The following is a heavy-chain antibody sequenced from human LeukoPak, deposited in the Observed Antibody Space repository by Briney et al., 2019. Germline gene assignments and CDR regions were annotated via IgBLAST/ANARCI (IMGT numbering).Heavy chain of an antibody. Sequence: SETLSLTCTVSGGSISGYYWTWIRQPPGKGLDFIGYIYFSGTTDYNPSLRSRATISLDTSKNQFSLRLTSVTAADTAVYYCAGSYDNRGYFYYGMDVWGQGTTVTVSS. V-gene: IGHV4-59*08. D-gene: IGHD2-15*01. CDR3: AGSYDNRGYFYYGMDV. CDR2: IYFSGTT. CDR1: GGSISGYY. J-gene: IGHJ6*02.